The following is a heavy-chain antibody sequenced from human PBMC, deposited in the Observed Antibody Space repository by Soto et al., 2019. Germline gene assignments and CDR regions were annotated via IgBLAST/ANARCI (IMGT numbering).Heavy chain of an antibody. Sequence: GGSLRLSCSASEFTFSSYAMHWVRQAPGRGLEWVAGISYDGGHKFYGDSVRGRFTISRDSSRNSLYLNMDSLRVDDTATYYCVRGTPTPGLDIWGRGTTVTVSS. CDR3: VRGTPTPGLDI. V-gene: IGHV3-30-3*01. J-gene: IGHJ6*02. CDR1: EFTFSSYA. CDR2: ISYDGGHK. D-gene: IGHD1-1*01.